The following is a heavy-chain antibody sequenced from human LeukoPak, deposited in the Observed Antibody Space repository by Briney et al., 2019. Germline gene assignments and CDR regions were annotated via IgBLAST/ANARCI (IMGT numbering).Heavy chain of an antibody. J-gene: IGHJ4*02. Sequence: GGSLRLSCAASGFTFSSYSMNWVRQAPGKWLELVSSISSSSSYIYYADSVKGRFTISRDNAKNSLYLQMNSLRAEDTAVYYCARDHHSSGWYPFDYWGQGTLVTVSS. CDR1: GFTFSSYS. CDR3: ARDHHSSGWYPFDY. CDR2: ISSSSSYI. V-gene: IGHV3-21*01. D-gene: IGHD6-19*01.